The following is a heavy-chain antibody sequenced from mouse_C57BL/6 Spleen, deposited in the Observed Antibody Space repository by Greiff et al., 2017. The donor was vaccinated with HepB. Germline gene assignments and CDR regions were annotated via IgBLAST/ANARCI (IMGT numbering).Heavy chain of an antibody. CDR2: INPNYGTT. J-gene: IGHJ4*01. V-gene: IGHV1-39*01. CDR3: ARWCSGRYYAMDY. Sequence: EVQLQQSGPELVRPGASVKISCKASGYSFTDYNMNWVKQSNGKSLEWIGVINPNYGTTSYNQKFKGKATLTVDQSSSTAYMQLNSLTSEDSAVYYGARWCSGRYYAMDYWGQGTSVTVSA. D-gene: IGHD3-2*02. CDR1: GYSFTDYN.